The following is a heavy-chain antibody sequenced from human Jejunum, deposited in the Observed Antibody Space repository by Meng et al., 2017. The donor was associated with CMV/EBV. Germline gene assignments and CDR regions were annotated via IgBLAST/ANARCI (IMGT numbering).Heavy chain of an antibody. D-gene: IGHD4-23*01. J-gene: IGHJ5*02. Sequence: SGNTFTNYDINWVRQATGQGLEWMGWMNPTSGNTGSAQKFQGRVILTRDISISTAYMELSNLRSEDSAIYYCARDYGGNSGWFDPWGQGTLVTVSS. CDR2: MNPTSGNT. CDR1: GNTFTNYD. CDR3: ARDYGGNSGWFDP. V-gene: IGHV1-8*01.